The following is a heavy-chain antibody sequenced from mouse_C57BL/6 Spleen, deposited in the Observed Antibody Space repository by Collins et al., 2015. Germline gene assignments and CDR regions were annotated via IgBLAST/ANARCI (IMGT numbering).Heavy chain of an antibody. D-gene: IGHD2-4*01. CDR3: ARPRSTMTRYAMDY. V-gene: IGHV9-1*02. Sequence: QIQLVQSGPELKKPGETVKISCKASGYTFTNYGMNWVKQAPGKGLKWMGWINTYTGEPTYADDFKGRFAFSLETSASTAYLQINNLKNEDMATYFCARPRSTMTRYAMDYWGQGTSVTVSS. CDR1: GYTFTNYG. CDR2: INTYTGEP. J-gene: IGHJ4*01.